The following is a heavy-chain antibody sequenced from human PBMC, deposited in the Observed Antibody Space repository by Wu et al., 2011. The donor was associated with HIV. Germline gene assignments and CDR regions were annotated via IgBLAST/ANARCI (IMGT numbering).Heavy chain of an antibody. Sequence: QVQLVQSGAEVKKPGSSVKVSCKASGGTFSSNAISWMRQAPGQGLEWMGGFIGVFGTGIYAQKFQGRVTITTDESRSTSYMDLSGLRSEDTAIYYCVRGGSTVVTGAFDIWGQGTMVAVS. J-gene: IGHJ3*02. D-gene: IGHD4-23*01. V-gene: IGHV1-69*01. CDR1: GGTFSSNA. CDR3: VRGGSTVVTGAFDI. CDR2: FIGVFGTG.